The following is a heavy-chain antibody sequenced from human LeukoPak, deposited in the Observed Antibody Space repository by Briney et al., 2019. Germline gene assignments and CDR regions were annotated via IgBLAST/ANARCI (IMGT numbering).Heavy chain of an antibody. V-gene: IGHV4-59*01. J-gene: IGHJ5*02. D-gene: IGHD4-17*01. CDR3: ARYDYGDCWFDP. CDR1: GGSFSGYY. CDR2: ISDSGST. Sequence: SESLSLTCAVYGGSFSGYYWSWIRQAPGKGLEWIGYISDSGSTNYNPSLRSRVTISVDTSKNQFSLKLSSVTAADTALYYCARYDYGDCWFDPWGQGTLVTVSS.